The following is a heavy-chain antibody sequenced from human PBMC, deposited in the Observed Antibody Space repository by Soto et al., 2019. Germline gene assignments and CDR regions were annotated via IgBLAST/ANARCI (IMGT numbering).Heavy chain of an antibody. Sequence: EVQLLESGGGVVQPGGSLRLSCAASGFTFSSHAMTWVRQAPGKGLEWVSVISGSGGSTYYAGSVKGRFTMSRDNSNNTLSLQMNSLRAEDTAIYYCAHTPGMVRGVTGHYYYQYTDVWGKGTTVTVSS. J-gene: IGHJ6*03. CDR1: GFTFSSHA. D-gene: IGHD3-10*01. V-gene: IGHV3-23*01. CDR3: AHTPGMVRGVTGHYYYQYTDV. CDR2: ISGSGGST.